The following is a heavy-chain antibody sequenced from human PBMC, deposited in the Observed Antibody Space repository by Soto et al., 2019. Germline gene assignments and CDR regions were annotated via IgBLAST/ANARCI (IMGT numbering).Heavy chain of an antibody. CDR1: GYTFASYA. V-gene: IGHV1-18*01. CDR2: ISAYNGNT. CDR3: ARDPPPPDY. Sequence: KRPASVKVSCKASGYTFASYAISWMRQAPGQGLEWMGWISAYNGNTNYAQKLQGRVTMTTDTSTSTAYMELRSLRSDDTAVYYCARDPPPPDYWGQGTLVTVS. J-gene: IGHJ4*02.